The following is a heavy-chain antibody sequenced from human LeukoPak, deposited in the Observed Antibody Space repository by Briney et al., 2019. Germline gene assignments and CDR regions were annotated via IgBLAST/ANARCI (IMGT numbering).Heavy chain of an antibody. D-gene: IGHD6-13*01. Sequence: GSLRLSCAASGFTFSNYGMHWVRQAPGKGLEWVAFIRYDGSNKYYADSVKGRFTISRDNSKNTLYLQMNSLRAEDTAVYYCATLAAATNAFDYWGQGTLVTVSS. CDR2: IRYDGSNK. J-gene: IGHJ4*02. V-gene: IGHV3-30*02. CDR3: ATLAAATNAFDY. CDR1: GFTFSNYG.